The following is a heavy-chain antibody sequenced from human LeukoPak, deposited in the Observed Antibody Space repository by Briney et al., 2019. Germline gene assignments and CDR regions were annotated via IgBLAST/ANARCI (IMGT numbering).Heavy chain of an antibody. Sequence: KPSETLSLTCTVSGGSISSSGYYWGWIRQPPGKGLEWIGSIYYTGTTYYNPSLQRRVTMSVDTSKNQFSLKLSSVTAADTAVYYCARAPYCSSTSCYHKYFQHWGQGTLVTVSS. CDR2: IYYTGTT. V-gene: IGHV4-39*01. CDR1: GGSISSSGYY. CDR3: ARAPYCSSTSCYHKYFQH. J-gene: IGHJ1*01. D-gene: IGHD2-2*01.